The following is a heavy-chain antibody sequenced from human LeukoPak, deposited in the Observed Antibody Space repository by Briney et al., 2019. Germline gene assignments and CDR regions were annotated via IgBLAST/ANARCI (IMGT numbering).Heavy chain of an antibody. J-gene: IGHJ4*02. CDR3: ARLYCDNSGYIDY. CDR2: ISGSGGST. Sequence: PGGSLRLSCTASRFTISNYALIWVRQTPVKGKERDSAISGSGGSTYYADSVKVRFTISRDNSKNTLYLQMNSLRAEDTALYYCARLYCDNSGYIDYWGQGTLVTVSS. CDR1: RFTISNYA. D-gene: IGHD3-22*01. V-gene: IGHV3-23*01.